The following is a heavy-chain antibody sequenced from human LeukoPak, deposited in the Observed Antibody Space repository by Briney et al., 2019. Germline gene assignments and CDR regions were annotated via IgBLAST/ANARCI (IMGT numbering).Heavy chain of an antibody. CDR1: GFTFSSYW. V-gene: IGHV3-7*03. CDR2: INHNGNVN. J-gene: IGHJ4*02. Sequence: AGGSLRLSCAASGFTFSSYWMNWARQAPGKGLEWVASINHNGNVNYYVDSVKGRFTISRDNAKNSLYLQMSNLRAEDTAVYFCARGEIVGATKLKIMPDYWGQGTLVTVSS. CDR3: ARGEIVGATKLKIMPDY. D-gene: IGHD1-26*01.